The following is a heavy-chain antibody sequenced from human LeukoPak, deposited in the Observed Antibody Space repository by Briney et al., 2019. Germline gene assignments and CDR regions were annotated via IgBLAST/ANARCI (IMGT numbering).Heavy chain of an antibody. CDR1: GFTFTSSA. V-gene: IGHV1-58*02. CDR3: GKVGGGGGYYFDH. Sequence: ASVKVSCKASGFTFTSSAMQWVRQARGQRLEWIGWIVVGSGNTNYAQKFQERVTITRDMSTSTAYMELSSLRSEDTAVYYCGKVGGGGGYYFDHWGQGTLVTVSS. J-gene: IGHJ4*02. D-gene: IGHD2-2*01. CDR2: IVVGSGNT.